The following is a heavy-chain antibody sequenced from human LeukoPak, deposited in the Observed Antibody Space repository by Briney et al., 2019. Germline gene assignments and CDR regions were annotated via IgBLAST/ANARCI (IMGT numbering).Heavy chain of an antibody. Sequence: ASVKVSCKASGYTFTGFYIHWLRQAPGQGLEWMGWINPNNGGISYAQNFQGRVTVTRDTSINTVYMELSRLRSDDTAVYYCARDSDILNGYYISAYWGQGTLVTVSS. V-gene: IGHV1-2*02. J-gene: IGHJ4*02. CDR2: INPNNGGI. D-gene: IGHD3-9*01. CDR1: GYTFTGFY. CDR3: ARDSDILNGYYISAY.